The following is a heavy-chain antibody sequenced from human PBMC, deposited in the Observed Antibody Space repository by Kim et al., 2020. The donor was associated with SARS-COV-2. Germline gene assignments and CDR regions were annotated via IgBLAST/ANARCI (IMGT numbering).Heavy chain of an antibody. V-gene: IGHV1-46*01. CDR1: GYTFTSYY. D-gene: IGHD2-21*02. Sequence: ASVKVSCKASGYTFTSYYMHWVRQAPGQGLEWMGIINPSGGSTSYAQKFQGRVTMTRDTSTSTVYMELSSLRSEDTAVYYCARGPIVVVTATLNWFDPWGQGTLVTVSS. J-gene: IGHJ5*02. CDR2: INPSGGST. CDR3: ARGPIVVVTATLNWFDP.